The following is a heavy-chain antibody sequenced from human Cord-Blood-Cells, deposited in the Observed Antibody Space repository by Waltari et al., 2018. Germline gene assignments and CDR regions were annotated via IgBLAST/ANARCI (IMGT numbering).Heavy chain of an antibody. V-gene: IGHV4-59*08. CDR3: ARRGYSGYDFDY. CDR2: IYYSGST. J-gene: IGHJ4*02. CDR1: GGSISSYY. Sequence: QVQLQESDPGLVKPSETLSLTCTVSGGSISSYYWSWTRQPPGKGLEWIGYIYYSGSTNYNPSLKSRVPISVDTSKNQFSLKLSSVTAADTAVYYCARRGYSGYDFDYWGQGTLVTVSS. D-gene: IGHD5-12*01.